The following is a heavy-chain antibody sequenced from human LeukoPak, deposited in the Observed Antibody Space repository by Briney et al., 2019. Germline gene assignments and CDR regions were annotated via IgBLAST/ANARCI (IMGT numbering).Heavy chain of an antibody. J-gene: IGHJ4*02. D-gene: IGHD4-11*01. CDR1: GFTFSSYD. CDR3: AREGPLHSFDY. V-gene: IGHV3-13*01. CDR2: IGTAGDT. Sequence: PGGSLRLSCAASGFTFSSYDMRWVRQATGKGLEWVSAIGTAGDTYYPGSVKGRFTISRENAKNSLYLQMNSLRAGDTAVYYCAREGPLHSFDYWGQGTLVTVSS.